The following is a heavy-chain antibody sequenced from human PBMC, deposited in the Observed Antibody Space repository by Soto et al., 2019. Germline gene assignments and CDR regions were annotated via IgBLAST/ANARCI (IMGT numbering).Heavy chain of an antibody. CDR3: ARGLATLPVFAFDI. D-gene: IGHD6-6*01. V-gene: IGHV2-5*01. CDR1: GFSLSTSGVG. Sequence: SGPTLVNPTQTLTLTCSFSGFSLSTSGVGVGWIRQSPGKALEWLALIYWSGDENYRPSLKSRLSIIKDTSKNHVVLMMTDMDPVDTATYYCARGLATLPVFAFDIWGQGTMVTVSS. CDR2: IYWSGDE. J-gene: IGHJ3*02.